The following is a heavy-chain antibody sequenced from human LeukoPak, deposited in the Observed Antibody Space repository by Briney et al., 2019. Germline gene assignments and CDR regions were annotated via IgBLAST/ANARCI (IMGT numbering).Heavy chain of an antibody. CDR2: ITDDATT. J-gene: IGHJ4*02. Sequence: GGSLRLSCAASGFIFSSAWMHWVRQAPGTGLVWVSRITDDATTTYADSVRGRFTISRDNAKNILYLQMNSLRAEDTAVYYCVRDRVGPDYWGQGTLVTVSS. V-gene: IGHV3-74*03. D-gene: IGHD1-26*01. CDR3: VRDRVGPDY. CDR1: GFIFSSAW.